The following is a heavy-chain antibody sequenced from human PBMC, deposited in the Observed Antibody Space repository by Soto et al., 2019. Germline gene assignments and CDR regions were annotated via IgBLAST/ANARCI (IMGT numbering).Heavy chain of an antibody. J-gene: IGHJ4*02. Sequence: EVQLVESGGGLVQPGGSLRLSCAASGFTFSRYDMHWVRQATGKPLEWVSGIGTADDTYYLGSVKGRFTISREDVKNSLYLQMNSLRAGDTAVYYCARLSSSGWDFDYWGQGTLVTVSS. CDR1: GFTFSRYD. D-gene: IGHD3-10*01. CDR2: IGTADDT. V-gene: IGHV3-13*04. CDR3: ARLSSSGWDFDY.